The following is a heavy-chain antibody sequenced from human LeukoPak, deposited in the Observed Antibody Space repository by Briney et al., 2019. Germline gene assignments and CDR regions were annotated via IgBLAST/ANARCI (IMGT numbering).Heavy chain of an antibody. CDR3: ARDWGLIAAAGTDYYYGMDV. CDR2: INPSGGST. Sequence: ASVEVSCKASGYTFTSYYMHWVRQAPGQGLEWMGIINPSGGSTSYAQKFQGRVTMTRDTSTSTVYMELSSLRSEDTAVYSCARDWGLIAAAGTDYYYGMDVWGQGTTVTVSS. J-gene: IGHJ6*02. D-gene: IGHD6-13*01. V-gene: IGHV1-46*01. CDR1: GYTFTSYY.